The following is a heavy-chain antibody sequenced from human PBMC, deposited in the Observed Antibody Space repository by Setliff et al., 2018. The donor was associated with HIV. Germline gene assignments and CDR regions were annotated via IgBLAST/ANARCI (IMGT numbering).Heavy chain of an antibody. CDR1: GFTFRDYA. J-gene: IGHJ4*02. Sequence: GGSLRLSCAASGFTFRDYAMHWVRQAPGKGLEWVAYIWYDGINKYYSDSVKGRFTISRDNSKNTLYLQMNSLTAEDTAVYYCAKVDNGHCTSASCRDFDYWGQGTLVTVSS. CDR2: IWYDGINK. CDR3: AKVDNGHCTSASCRDFDY. V-gene: IGHV3-30*02. D-gene: IGHD2-2*03.